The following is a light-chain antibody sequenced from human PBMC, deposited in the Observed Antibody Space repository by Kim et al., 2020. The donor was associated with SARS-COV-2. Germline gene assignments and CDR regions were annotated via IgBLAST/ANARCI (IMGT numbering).Light chain of an antibody. CDR2: EAS. J-gene: IGKJ4*01. Sequence: DIQMTQSPSSVSASVGDRVTITCRASQDISSWLGWYQQKPGKAPKVLIYEASNLQSGVPSRFSDSGSGTDFTLTINSLQPEDFATYYCQQTHSFPLTFGGGTKLEI. CDR3: QQTHSFPLT. CDR1: QDISSW. V-gene: IGKV1D-12*01.